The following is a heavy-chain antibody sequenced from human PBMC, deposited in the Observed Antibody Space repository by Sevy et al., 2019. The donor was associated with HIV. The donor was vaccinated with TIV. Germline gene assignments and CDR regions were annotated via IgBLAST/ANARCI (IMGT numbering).Heavy chain of an antibody. CDR3: ARQRGVVLVPAAPFDY. V-gene: IGHV3-9*01. Sequence: GGSLRLSCAASGFTFDDYAMHWVRQAPGKGLEWVSGISWNSGTIGYADSVKGRFTISRDNAKNSLYLQMNSLRAEDTALYYGARQRGVVLVPAAPFDYWGQGTLVTVSS. J-gene: IGHJ4*02. CDR1: GFTFDDYA. CDR2: ISWNSGTI. D-gene: IGHD2-2*01.